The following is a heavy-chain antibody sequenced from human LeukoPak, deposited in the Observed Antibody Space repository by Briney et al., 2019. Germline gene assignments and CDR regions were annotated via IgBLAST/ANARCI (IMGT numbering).Heavy chain of an antibody. V-gene: IGHV4-59*01. J-gene: IGHJ4*02. CDR2: IYDRGST. CDR1: GGSISSYY. Sequence: SETLSLTCTVSGGSISSYYWSWIRQPPGKGLEWIGNIYDRGSTKYNPSLKSRVTISVDTSKNQFSLRPSSVTAADTAVYYCARVRTFENWGQGTLVTISS. CDR3: ARVRTFEN.